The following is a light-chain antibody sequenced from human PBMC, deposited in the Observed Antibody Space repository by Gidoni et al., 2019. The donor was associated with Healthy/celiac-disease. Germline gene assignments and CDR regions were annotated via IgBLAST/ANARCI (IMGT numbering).Light chain of an antibody. Sequence: QSVLTQPPSASGTPGQRVTISCSGSSSNIGSNTVNWYQQPPGTAPKLPIYSNNQRPSGVPDRFSGSKSGTSASLAISGLQSEDEADYYCAAWDDSLNGGVFGGGTKLTVL. CDR2: SNN. CDR3: AAWDDSLNGGV. J-gene: IGLJ2*01. CDR1: SSNIGSNT. V-gene: IGLV1-44*01.